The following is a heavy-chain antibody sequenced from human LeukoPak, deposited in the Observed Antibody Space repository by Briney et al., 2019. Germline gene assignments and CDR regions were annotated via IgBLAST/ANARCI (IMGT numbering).Heavy chain of an antibody. Sequence: SETLSLTCTVSGGSISSYCWSWIRQPAGRGLEWIGRICSGSTNYNPSLKSRVTMSVDTSKNQFSLKLSSVTAADTAVYYCARDGITIFGVVTGAFDIWGQGTMVTVSS. J-gene: IGHJ3*02. CDR3: ARDGITIFGVVTGAFDI. V-gene: IGHV4-4*07. D-gene: IGHD3-3*01. CDR2: ICSGST. CDR1: GGSISSYC.